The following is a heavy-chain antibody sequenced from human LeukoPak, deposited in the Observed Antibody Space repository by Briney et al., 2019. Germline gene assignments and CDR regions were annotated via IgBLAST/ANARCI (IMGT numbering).Heavy chain of an antibody. Sequence: ASVKVSXKAXEXTFXSYDINWVRQATGQGLEWMGWMNPNSGNTGYAQKFQGRVTMTRNTSISTAYMELSSLTSEDTAVYYCARGRHPGPTWISEYWGQGTLVTVSS. CDR2: MNPNSGNT. CDR3: ARGRHPGPTWISEY. V-gene: IGHV1-8*01. D-gene: IGHD5-12*01. J-gene: IGHJ4*02. CDR1: EXTFXSYD.